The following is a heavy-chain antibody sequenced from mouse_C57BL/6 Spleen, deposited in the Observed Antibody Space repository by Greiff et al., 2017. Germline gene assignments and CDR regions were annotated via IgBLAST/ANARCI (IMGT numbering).Heavy chain of an antibody. Sequence: VQLVESGAELARPGASVKMSCKASGYTFTSYTMHWVKQRPGQGLEWIGYINPSSGYTKYNQKFKDKATLTADKSSSTAYMQLSSLTSEDSAVYYCARQFTTVVADAMDYWGQGTSVTVSS. J-gene: IGHJ4*01. CDR2: INPSSGYT. CDR3: ARQFTTVVADAMDY. V-gene: IGHV1-4*01. CDR1: GYTFTSYT. D-gene: IGHD1-1*01.